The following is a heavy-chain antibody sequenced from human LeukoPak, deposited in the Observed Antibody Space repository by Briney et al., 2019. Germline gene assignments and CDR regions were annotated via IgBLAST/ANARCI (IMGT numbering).Heavy chain of an antibody. J-gene: IGHJ4*02. D-gene: IGHD6-13*01. CDR3: ARRNIAAAALDY. CDR1: GFTFSSYA. Sequence: PGGSLRLSCAASGFTFSSYAMRWVSHAPGEGLEWVSAISGSGGSTYYADSVKGRFTISRDNSKNTLYLQMNSLRAEDTAVYYCARRNIAAAALDYWGQGTLVTVSS. CDR2: ISGSGGST. V-gene: IGHV3-23*01.